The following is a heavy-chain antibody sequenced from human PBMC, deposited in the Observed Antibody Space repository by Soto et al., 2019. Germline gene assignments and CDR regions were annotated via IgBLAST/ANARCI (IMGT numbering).Heavy chain of an antibody. CDR2: IYHSGST. CDR1: GGSISSGGYS. Sequence: QLQLQESGSGLVKPSQTLSLTCAVSGGSISSGGYSWSWIRQPPGKGLEWIGYIYHSGSTSYNPSLKSRVTISVARSKTQFSLKLSSVTAADTAVYYCARAGCWYWLTISDYWGQGTLVTVSS. J-gene: IGHJ4*02. V-gene: IGHV4-30-2*01. CDR3: ARAGCWYWLTISDY. D-gene: IGHD2-8*02.